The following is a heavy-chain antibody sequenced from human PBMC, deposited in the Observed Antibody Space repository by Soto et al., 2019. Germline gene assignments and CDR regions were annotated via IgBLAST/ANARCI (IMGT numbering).Heavy chain of an antibody. D-gene: IGHD3-16*01. CDR2: IYWDYDK. V-gene: IGHV2-5*02. CDR3: VHLLTGGRFDS. J-gene: IGHJ4*02. Sequence: QITLKESGPSLVKPTETLTLTCTFSGFSLSSSGVGVAWIRQPPGKPLEWLALIYWDYDKYTSPSLKSRLTITKDTSKNQVVLLMTNMDPGDTATYFGVHLLTGGRFDSWGQGTLVTVSS. CDR1: GFSLSSSGVG.